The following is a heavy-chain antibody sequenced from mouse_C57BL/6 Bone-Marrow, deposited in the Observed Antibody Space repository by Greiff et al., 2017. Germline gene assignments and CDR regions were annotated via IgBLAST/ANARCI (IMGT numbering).Heavy chain of an antibody. CDR2: ISDGGSYT. D-gene: IGHD3-1*01. J-gene: IGHJ2*01. V-gene: IGHV5-4*01. CDR1: GFTFSSYA. Sequence: EVKLMESGGGLVKPGGSLKLSCAASGFTFSSYAMSWVRQTPEKRLEWVATISDGGSYTYYPDNVKGRFTISRDNAKNNLYLQMSHLKSEDTAMYYCAREGLRRGYWGQGTTLTVSS. CDR3: AREGLRRGY.